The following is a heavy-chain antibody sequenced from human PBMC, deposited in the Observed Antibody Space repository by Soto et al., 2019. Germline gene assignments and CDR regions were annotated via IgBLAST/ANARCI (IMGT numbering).Heavy chain of an antibody. D-gene: IGHD3-9*01. CDR1: GFSLSTSGVG. Sequence: SGPTLVNPTQTLTLTCTFSGFSLSTSGVGVGWIRQPPGKALEWLALIYWDDDKRYSPSLKSRLTITKDTSKNQVVLTMTNMDPVDTATYYFAHCDPLYATTIFCSGFDPWGQGTLVTVSS. J-gene: IGHJ5*02. CDR3: AHCDPLYATTIFCSGFDP. V-gene: IGHV2-5*02. CDR2: IYWDDDK.